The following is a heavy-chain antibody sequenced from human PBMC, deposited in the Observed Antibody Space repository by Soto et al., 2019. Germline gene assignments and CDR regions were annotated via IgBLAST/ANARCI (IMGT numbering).Heavy chain of an antibody. J-gene: IGHJ3*02. CDR3: ARDWGYCSGGSCHDAFDI. V-gene: IGHV6-1*01. CDR1: GDSVSSNSAA. CDR2: TYYRSKWYN. Sequence: SQTLSLTCAISGDSVSSNSAAWNWIRQSPSRGLEWLGRTYYRSKWYNDYAVSVKSRITINPDTSKNQFSLQLNSVTPEDTAVYYCARDWGYCSGGSCHDAFDIWGQGTMVTVSS. D-gene: IGHD2-15*01.